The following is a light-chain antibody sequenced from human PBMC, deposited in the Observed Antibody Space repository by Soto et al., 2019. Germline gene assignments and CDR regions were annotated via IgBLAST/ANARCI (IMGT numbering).Light chain of an antibody. CDR1: SSDVGGYNY. CDR2: EVS. CDR3: SSYTSSSTLV. V-gene: IGLV2-14*01. Sequence: QSALTQPASVSGSPGQSIXISCTGTSSDVGGYNYVSWYQQHPGKAPKLMIYEVSNRPSGVSNRFSGSKSGNTASLTISGLQADDEADYYCSSYTSSSTLVFGGGTKLTVL. J-gene: IGLJ2*01.